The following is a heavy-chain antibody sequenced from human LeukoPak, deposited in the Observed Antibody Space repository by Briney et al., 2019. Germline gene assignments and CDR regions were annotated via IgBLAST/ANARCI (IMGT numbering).Heavy chain of an antibody. CDR3: AREGRYYYDSSGYYNWFDP. D-gene: IGHD3-22*01. CDR2: INHSGST. J-gene: IGHJ5*02. V-gene: IGHV4-34*01. Sequence: SETLSLTCAVYGGSFSGYYWSWIRQPPGKGLEWIGEINHSGSTNYNPSLKSRVTISVDTSKNQFSLKLSSVTAADTAVYYCAREGRYYYDSSGYYNWFDPWGQGTLVTVSS. CDR1: GGSFSGYY.